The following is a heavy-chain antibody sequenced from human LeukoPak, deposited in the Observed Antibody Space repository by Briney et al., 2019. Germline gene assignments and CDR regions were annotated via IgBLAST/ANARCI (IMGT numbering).Heavy chain of an antibody. Sequence: ASVKVSCKASGGTFSSHTISWVRQAPGQGLEWMGRIIPILGIANYAQKCQGRVTITADKSTSTAYMELSSLRSEDTAVYYCARGDDYTAFDIWGQGTMVTVSS. CDR2: IIPILGIA. CDR3: ARGDDYTAFDI. J-gene: IGHJ3*02. V-gene: IGHV1-69*02. CDR1: GGTFSSHT. D-gene: IGHD5-24*01.